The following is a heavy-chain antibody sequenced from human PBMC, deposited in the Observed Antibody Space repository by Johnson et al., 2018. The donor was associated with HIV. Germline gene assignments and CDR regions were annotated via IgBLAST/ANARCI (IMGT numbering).Heavy chain of an antibody. Sequence: VQLVESGGGVVQPGGSLRLSCAASGFTFSSYGMHWVRQAPGKGLEWVAFIRYDGSYKYYADSVKGRFTISRDNAKNSLYLQMNSLRAEDMAVYYCAKDRDYYGSGLIWGQGTMVTVSS. CDR1: GFTFSSYG. D-gene: IGHD3-10*01. CDR3: AKDRDYYGSGLI. CDR2: IRYDGSYK. V-gene: IGHV3-30*02. J-gene: IGHJ3*02.